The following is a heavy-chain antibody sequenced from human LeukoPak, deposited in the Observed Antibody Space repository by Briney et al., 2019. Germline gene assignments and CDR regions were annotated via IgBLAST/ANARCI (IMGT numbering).Heavy chain of an antibody. Sequence: SVKVSCKASGGSFSTSGFSWVRQAPGQGLEWMGGVIPIYGTPSYAQKFQGRVTITTDESTSTAYMELSSLRSEDTAVYYCAKDHWGIVENGYDYFYYDMDVWGQGTTVTVSS. CDR1: GGSFSTSG. CDR2: VIPIYGTP. CDR3: AKDHWGIVENGYDYFYYDMDV. V-gene: IGHV1-69*05. J-gene: IGHJ6*02. D-gene: IGHD7-27*01.